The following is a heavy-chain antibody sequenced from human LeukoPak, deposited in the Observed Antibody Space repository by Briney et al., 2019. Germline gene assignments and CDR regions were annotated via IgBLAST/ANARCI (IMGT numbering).Heavy chain of an antibody. CDR1: GYSISSGYY. Sequence: PSETLSLTCAVSGYSISSGYYWGWIRQPPGKGLEWIGSIYHSGSTYYNPSLKSRVTISVDTSKNQFSLKLSSVTAADTAVYYCARESVEMVFHVDYWGQGTLVTVSS. V-gene: IGHV4-38-2*02. CDR3: ARESVEMVFHVDY. CDR2: IYHSGST. D-gene: IGHD5-24*01. J-gene: IGHJ4*02.